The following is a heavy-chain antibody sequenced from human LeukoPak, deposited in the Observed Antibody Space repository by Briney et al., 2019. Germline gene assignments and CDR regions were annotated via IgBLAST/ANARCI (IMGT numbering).Heavy chain of an antibody. CDR1: GFTFSSNG. Sequence: GGSLRLSCAASGFTFSSNGMHWVRQAPGKGLEWVSAISGSGGSTYYADSVKGRFTISRDNSKNTLYLQMNSLRAEDTAVYYCASFPDWFDPWGQGTLVTVSS. CDR2: ISGSGGST. V-gene: IGHV3-23*01. J-gene: IGHJ5*02. CDR3: ASFPDWFDP.